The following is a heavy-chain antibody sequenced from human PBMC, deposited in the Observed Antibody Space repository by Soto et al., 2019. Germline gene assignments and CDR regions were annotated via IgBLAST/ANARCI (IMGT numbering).Heavy chain of an antibody. CDR1: GGTFSSYA. J-gene: IGHJ6*02. D-gene: IGHD4-17*01. CDR2: IIPIFGTA. CDR3: ASPEVYGDYYYYGMDV. Sequence: ASVKVSCKASGGTFSSYAISWVRQAPGQGLEWMGGIIPIFGTANYAQKFQGRVTITADESTSTAYMELSSLRSEDTAVYYCASPEVYGDYYYYGMDVWGQRTTDTVSS. V-gene: IGHV1-69*13.